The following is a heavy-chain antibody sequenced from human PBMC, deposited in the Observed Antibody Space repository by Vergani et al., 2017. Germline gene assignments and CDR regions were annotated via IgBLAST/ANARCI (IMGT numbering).Heavy chain of an antibody. Sequence: VQLVESGGGLVQPGGSLRLSCAASGFTFSSYWMSWVRQAPGKGLEWVAFIRYDGSNKYYADSVKGRFTISRDNSKNTLYLQMNSLRAEDTAVYYCAKELTLGVVGGYFDDWGQGTLVTVSS. V-gene: IGHV3-30*02. CDR1: GFTFSSYW. CDR2: IRYDGSNK. J-gene: IGHJ4*02. D-gene: IGHD3-3*01. CDR3: AKELTLGVVGGYFDD.